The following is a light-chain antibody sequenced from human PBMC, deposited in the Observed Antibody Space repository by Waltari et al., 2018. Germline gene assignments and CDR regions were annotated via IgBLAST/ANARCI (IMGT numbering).Light chain of an antibody. CDR2: LGS. V-gene: IGKV2-28*01. J-gene: IGKJ1*01. CDR3: MQTLQTPKT. Sequence: EIVMTHSPLSLPVTPGEPAPISCRSSQSLLYSNGNNYLDWYLQKPGQSPQLLIYLGSNRASGVPDRISGSGSGTDFTLKISRVEAEDVGIYYCMQTLQTPKTFGQGTKVEIK. CDR1: QSLLYSNGNNY.